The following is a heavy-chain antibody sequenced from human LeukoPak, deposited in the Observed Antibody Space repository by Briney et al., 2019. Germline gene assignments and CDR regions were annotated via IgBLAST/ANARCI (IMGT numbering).Heavy chain of an antibody. CDR2: IYYSGST. V-gene: IGHV4-59*08. CDR1: GGSISSYY. D-gene: IGHD3-22*01. Sequence: SETLSLTCTVSGGSISSYYWSWIRRPPGKGLEWIGYIYYSGSTNYNPSLKSRVTISVDTSKDQFSLKLSSVTAADTAVYYCARHLNYYDSSGPNWFDPWGQGTLVTVSS. J-gene: IGHJ5*02. CDR3: ARHLNYYDSSGPNWFDP.